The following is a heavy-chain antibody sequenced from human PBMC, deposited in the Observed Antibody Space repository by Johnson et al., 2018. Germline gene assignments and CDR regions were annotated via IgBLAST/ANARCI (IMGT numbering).Heavy chain of an antibody. Sequence: VQLVESGGGLVKPGGSLRLSCAASGFTFSSYSMNWVRQAPGKGLEWVSSISSSSSYIYYADSVKGRFTISRDNAKNSLYLQMNSLRAEDTAVYYCAIGTTDAFDIWGQGTTVTVSS. CDR3: AIGTTDAFDI. CDR1: GFTFSSYS. CDR2: ISSSSSYI. J-gene: IGHJ3*02. V-gene: IGHV3-21*01. D-gene: IGHD1-1*01.